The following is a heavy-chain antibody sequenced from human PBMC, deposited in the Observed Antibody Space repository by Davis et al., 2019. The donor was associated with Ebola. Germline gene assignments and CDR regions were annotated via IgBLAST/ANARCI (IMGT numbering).Heavy chain of an antibody. Sequence: GESLKISCAASGFSFNTYGMPWVRQAPGQGLEWLAVIWYDGSREYIAESMKGRFTISRDTSRNTLFLQVNSLRVEDTAVYYCARDPAIGQPLSTFDVWGQGTTDTVAS. D-gene: IGHD1-14*01. V-gene: IGHV3-33*01. CDR3: ARDPAIGQPLSTFDV. CDR2: IWYDGSRE. CDR1: GFSFNTYG. J-gene: IGHJ3*01.